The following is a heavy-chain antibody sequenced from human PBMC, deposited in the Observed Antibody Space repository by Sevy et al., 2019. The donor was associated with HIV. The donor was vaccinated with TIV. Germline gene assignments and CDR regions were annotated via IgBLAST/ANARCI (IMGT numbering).Heavy chain of an antibody. V-gene: IGHV3-7*03. CDR2: IKGDGSEI. D-gene: IGHD2-15*01. CDR3: ARDPGGRDWFVP. J-gene: IGHJ5*02. CDR1: GFTFSYYR. Sequence: GGSLRLSCAASGFTFSYYRMSWVRQAPGKGLEWVANIKGDGSEIYYVDSVKGRFTISRDNAKNSLFLEMNSLRAEDTAAYYCARDPGGRDWFVPWGQGTLVTVSS.